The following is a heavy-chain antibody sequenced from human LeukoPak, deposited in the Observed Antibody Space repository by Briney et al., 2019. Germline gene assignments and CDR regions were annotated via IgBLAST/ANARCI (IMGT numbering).Heavy chain of an antibody. CDR2: ISGSGGST. V-gene: IGHV3-23*01. J-gene: IGHJ4*02. CDR3: AKVSSGYSYYIDY. D-gene: IGHD5-18*01. Sequence: GGAVPLSXAASGFTFSSYAMSWVRQAPGQGLDWLSSISGSGGSTYYADSVKGRFTISRDNSKNTLYLQMNSLRAEDTAVYYCAKVSSGYSYYIDYWGQGTLVTVSS. CDR1: GFTFSSYA.